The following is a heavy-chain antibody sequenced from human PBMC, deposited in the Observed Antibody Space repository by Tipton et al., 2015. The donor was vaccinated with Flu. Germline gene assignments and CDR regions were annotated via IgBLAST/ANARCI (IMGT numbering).Heavy chain of an antibody. V-gene: IGHV1-46*01. CDR3: ARDQSLSSRPDY. CDR2: ISPSGGST. CDR1: GYTFTNYY. Sequence: QLVQSGAEVKKPGASVRVSCKASGYTFTNYYIHWVRQAPGQGLEWMAIISPSGGSTSYAQKFQGRVSVTADTSTSTVYMALSSLRSEDTAVYYCARDQSLSSRPDYWGQGALVTVSS. D-gene: IGHD6-6*01. J-gene: IGHJ4*02.